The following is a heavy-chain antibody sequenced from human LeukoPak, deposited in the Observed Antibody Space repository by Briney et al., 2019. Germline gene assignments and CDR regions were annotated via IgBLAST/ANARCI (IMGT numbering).Heavy chain of an antibody. CDR3: ARGLYCSGGSCPANWFDP. Sequence: PGRSLRLSCAASGFTFSTYAVHWVRQAPGKGLEWVAVISYDGSNKYYADSVKGRFTISRDNSKNTLYLQMNSLRAEDTAVYYCARGLYCSGGSCPANWFDPWGQGTLVTVSS. D-gene: IGHD2-15*01. CDR2: ISYDGSNK. CDR1: GFTFSTYA. V-gene: IGHV3-30*04. J-gene: IGHJ5*02.